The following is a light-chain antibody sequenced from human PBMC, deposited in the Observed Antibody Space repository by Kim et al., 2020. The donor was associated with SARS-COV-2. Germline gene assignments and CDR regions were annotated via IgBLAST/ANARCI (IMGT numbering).Light chain of an antibody. J-gene: IGKJ5*01. V-gene: IGKV1-9*01. Sequence: IQLTQSPSSLSASVGDRVTLTRRASQDIDNFLMWYQQKPGKAPKLLVYAASTLQSGVPSRFSGSASGTDFTLTISSLQPEDFATYYCQQIYTYPITFGQGTRLEIK. CDR3: QQIYTYPIT. CDR1: QDIDNF. CDR2: AAS.